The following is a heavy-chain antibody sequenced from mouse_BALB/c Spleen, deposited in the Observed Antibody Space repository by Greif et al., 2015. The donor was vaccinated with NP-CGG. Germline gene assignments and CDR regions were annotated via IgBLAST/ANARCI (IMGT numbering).Heavy chain of an antibody. CDR1: GFNIKDYY. D-gene: IGHD1-1*01. V-gene: IGHV14-4*02. CDR2: IDPENGDT. CDR3: TNYYGSSLGFAD. Sequence: EVQLQQSGAELVRSGASVKLSCTASGFNIKDYYMHWVKQRPEQGLEWIGWIDPENGDTEYAPKFQGKATMTADTSSNTAYLQLSSLTSEDTAVYYCTNYYGSSLGFADWGQGTLVTVSA. J-gene: IGHJ3*01.